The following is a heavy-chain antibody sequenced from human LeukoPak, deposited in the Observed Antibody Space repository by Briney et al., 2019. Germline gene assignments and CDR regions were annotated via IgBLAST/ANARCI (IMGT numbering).Heavy chain of an antibody. Sequence: GGTLRLSCAASGFTFSSYGIHWVRQAPGKGLEGVAVIWYDGSNKYYADSVKGRFTISRDNSKNTLYLQMNSLRAEDTAVYYCAREGSDDGSYYFDYWGQGTLVTVSS. D-gene: IGHD3-10*01. CDR1: GFTFSSYG. V-gene: IGHV3-33*01. CDR3: AREGSDDGSYYFDY. J-gene: IGHJ4*02. CDR2: IWYDGSNK.